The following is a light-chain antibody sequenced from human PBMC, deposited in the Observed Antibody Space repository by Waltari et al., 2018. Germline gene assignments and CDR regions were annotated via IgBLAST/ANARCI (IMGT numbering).Light chain of an antibody. J-gene: IGKJ3*01. Sequence: DIQITQSPSSLSASLGDRATITCRASQGISNYLAWYQQTPGKVPKLLIYAASTLQSGVPSRFRGSGSGTDFTLTISSLQPEDVATYYCQKYDSVPFTFGPGTKVDI. CDR2: AAS. CDR3: QKYDSVPFT. CDR1: QGISNY. V-gene: IGKV1-27*01.